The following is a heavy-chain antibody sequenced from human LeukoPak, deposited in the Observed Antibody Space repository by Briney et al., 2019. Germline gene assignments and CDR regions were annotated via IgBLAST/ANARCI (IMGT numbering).Heavy chain of an antibody. J-gene: IGHJ4*02. V-gene: IGHV4-34*01. CDR3: ARARRDSGYYQVDY. Sequence: KPSETLSLTCAVYGGSFSGYYWSWIRQPPGKGLDWIAEVNHSGSTNYNLSLKSRVTISVDKSKNQFSLNLSSVTAADTAVYYCARARRDSGYYQVDYWGQGTLVTVSS. CDR1: GGSFSGYY. CDR2: VNHSGST. D-gene: IGHD3-22*01.